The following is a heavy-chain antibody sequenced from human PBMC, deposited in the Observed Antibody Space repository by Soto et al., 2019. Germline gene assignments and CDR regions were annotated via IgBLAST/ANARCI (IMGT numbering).Heavy chain of an antibody. Sequence: GGSLRLSCAASGFTFDDYAMHWVRQAPGKGLEWVSGISWNSGSIGYADSVKGRFTISRDNAKNSLYLQMNSLRAEDTALYYCAKDIGDNYGDYEAYFDYWGQGTLVTVSS. D-gene: IGHD4-17*01. V-gene: IGHV3-9*01. CDR2: ISWNSGSI. CDR3: AKDIGDNYGDYEAYFDY. J-gene: IGHJ4*02. CDR1: GFTFDDYA.